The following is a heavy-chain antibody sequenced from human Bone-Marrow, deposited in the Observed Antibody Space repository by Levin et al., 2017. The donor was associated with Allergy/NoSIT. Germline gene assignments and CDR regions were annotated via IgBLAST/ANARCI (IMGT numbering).Heavy chain of an antibody. J-gene: IGHJ2*01. CDR1: GFTFTSSW. CDR2: IHSDGWGP. Sequence: GGSLRLSCAASGFTFTSSWMHWVRQVPGKGLVWVSRIHSDGWGPSYADSVRGRFTISRDSAKNTVYLQMNSLRAEDTAVYYCARDPGSASHDWYFDLWGRGTLVTVSS. V-gene: IGHV3-74*01. CDR3: ARDPGSASHDWYFDL. D-gene: IGHD6-19*01.